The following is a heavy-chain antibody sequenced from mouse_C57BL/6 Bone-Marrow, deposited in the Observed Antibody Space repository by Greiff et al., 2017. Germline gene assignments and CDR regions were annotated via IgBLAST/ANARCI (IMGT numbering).Heavy chain of an antibody. V-gene: IGHV14-2*01. D-gene: IGHD1-1*01. CDR3: ARRAFYYYGSSQYYFDY. J-gene: IGHJ2*01. CDR1: GFNIKDYY. Sequence: EVQLQQSGAELVKPGASVKLSCTASGFNIKDYYMHWVKQRTEQGLEWIGRIDPEDGETKYAPKFQGKATITADTSSNTAYLQLSSLTSEDPAVYYCARRAFYYYGSSQYYFDYWGQGTTLTVSS. CDR2: IDPEDGET.